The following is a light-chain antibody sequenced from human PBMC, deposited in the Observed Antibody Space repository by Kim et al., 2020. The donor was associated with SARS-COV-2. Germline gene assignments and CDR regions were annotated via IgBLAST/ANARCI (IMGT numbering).Light chain of an antibody. Sequence: AAPPCCASRSSGGSYLFVWQQRPGRAPSRLIYGGSSRAPGSPDRISGGGACTDFTLTISRLEAEDYAVYYCRYYDRSTTLTFGQGTKVDIK. CDR2: GGS. V-gene: IGKV3-20*01. CDR1: RSSGGSY. CDR3: RYYDRSTTLT. J-gene: IGKJ1*01.